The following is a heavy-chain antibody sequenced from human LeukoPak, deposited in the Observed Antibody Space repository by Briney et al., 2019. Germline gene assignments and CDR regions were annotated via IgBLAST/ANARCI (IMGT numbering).Heavy chain of an antibody. CDR2: FDPEDGET. Sequence: GASVKVSCKVSGYTLTELSMHWVRQAPGKGLEWMGGFDPEDGETIYAQKFRGRVTMTEDTSTDTAYMELSSLRSEDTAVYYCATENGGSYYHYFDYWGQGTLVTVSS. V-gene: IGHV1-24*01. J-gene: IGHJ4*02. CDR1: GYTLTELS. CDR3: ATENGGSYYHYFDY. D-gene: IGHD1-26*01.